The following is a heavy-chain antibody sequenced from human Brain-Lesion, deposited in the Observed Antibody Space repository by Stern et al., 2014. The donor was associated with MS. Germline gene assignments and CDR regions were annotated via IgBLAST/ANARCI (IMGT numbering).Heavy chain of an antibody. CDR1: GGSISSGGYY. V-gene: IGHV4-61*02. D-gene: IGHD2-15*01. J-gene: IGHJ6*02. CDR2: IFNSGST. Sequence: QVQLVESGPGLVKPSQTLSLSCTVSGGSISSGGYYWSWIRQPAGKGLEWIGRIFNSGSTSYNPSLKSRVTISIDTSKNPVSPRLNSMTAADTAVYYCARGRVVPGFQYYATDVWGQGTTVIVSS. CDR3: ARGRVVPGFQYYATDV.